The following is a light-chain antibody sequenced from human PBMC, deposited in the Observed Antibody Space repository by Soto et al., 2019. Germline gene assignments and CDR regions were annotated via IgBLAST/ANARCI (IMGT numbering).Light chain of an antibody. V-gene: IGLV2-14*01. J-gene: IGLJ1*01. CDR3: SSFTSSRAYV. CDR2: EVS. Sequence: QSALTQPASVSGSPGQSITISCTGTSSDVGVYDYVSWYQQQSGKAPKLMIHEVSNRPSGVSNRFSGSKSGNTASLTISGLQADDEADYYCSSFTSSRAYVFGIGTKLTVL. CDR1: SSDVGVYDY.